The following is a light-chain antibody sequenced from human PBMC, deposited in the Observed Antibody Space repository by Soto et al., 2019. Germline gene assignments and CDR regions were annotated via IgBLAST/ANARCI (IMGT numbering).Light chain of an antibody. CDR1: EDIRND. CDR2: TAS. V-gene: IGKV1-6*01. CDR3: QQYESYSPWT. J-gene: IGKJ1*01. Sequence: AIQITQSPSSLSASVGDRVTLTGRASEDIRNDLGWFQQKPGKAPKLLINTASTLQSGVSSRFSGSGSGTKFTLTIASLQPDDFATYYCQQYESYSPWTFGQGTKVDIK.